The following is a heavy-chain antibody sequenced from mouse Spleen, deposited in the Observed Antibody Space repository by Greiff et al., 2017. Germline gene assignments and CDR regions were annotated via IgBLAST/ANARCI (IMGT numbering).Heavy chain of an antibody. J-gene: IGHJ2*01. Sequence: EVQLQQSGPELVKPGASVKISCKASGYSFTGYYMNWVKQSPEKSLEWIGEINPSTGGTTYNQKFKAKATLTVDKSSSTAYMQLKSLTSEDSAVYYCARGITTVVADYFDYWGQGTTLTVSS. D-gene: IGHD1-1*01. V-gene: IGHV1-42*01. CDR3: ARGITTVVADYFDY. CDR1: GYSFTGYY. CDR2: INPSTGGT.